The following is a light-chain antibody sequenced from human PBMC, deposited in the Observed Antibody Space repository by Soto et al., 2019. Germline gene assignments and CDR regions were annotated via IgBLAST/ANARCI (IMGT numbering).Light chain of an antibody. V-gene: IGLV1-44*01. CDR3: AAWDDSLNGYV. Sequence: QYALTQPPSTSGTPGQGVPISCSGITSNIESNTVNWYQQLPGTAPKLLIYNNNQRPSGVPVRFSGSKSGTSASLAIGGLQSEDEADYYCAAWDDSLNGYVFGTGTKVTVL. J-gene: IGLJ1*01. CDR1: TSNIESNT. CDR2: NNN.